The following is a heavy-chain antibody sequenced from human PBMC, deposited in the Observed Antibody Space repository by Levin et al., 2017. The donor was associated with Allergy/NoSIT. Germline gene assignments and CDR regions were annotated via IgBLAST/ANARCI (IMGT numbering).Heavy chain of an antibody. CDR2: IHHSGST. CDR1: GGSIPTNNW. D-gene: IGHD5-12*01. J-gene: IGHJ1*01. V-gene: IGHV4-4*02. Sequence: SQTLSLPYGVSGGSIPTNNWWWSWVRQSPGKGLEWMGEIHHSGSTTDNPPLKSRVTLSVDKSKNQFSLTLSSVTAADTAVYYCAGGYDYRWVFWGQGTLVTVSS. CDR3: AGGYDYRWVF.